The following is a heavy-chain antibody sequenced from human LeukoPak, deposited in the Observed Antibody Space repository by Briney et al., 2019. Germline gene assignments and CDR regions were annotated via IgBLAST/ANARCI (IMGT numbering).Heavy chain of an antibody. D-gene: IGHD6-19*01. CDR2: ISTSSSTI. Sequence: PGGSLRLSCAASGFTFSSHCMNWVRQAPGKGREWGSYISTSSSTIYYADSVEGRFTISRGNAKNSLYLQMNSLRDEDTAVYYCARGGYSSGWSSDWGQGTLVTVSS. CDR3: ARGGYSSGWSSD. J-gene: IGHJ4*02. CDR1: GFTFSSHC. V-gene: IGHV3-48*02.